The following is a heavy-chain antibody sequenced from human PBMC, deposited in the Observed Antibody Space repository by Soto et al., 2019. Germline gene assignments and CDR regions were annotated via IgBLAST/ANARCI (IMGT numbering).Heavy chain of an antibody. CDR3: AGATYYDILTGYRTDY. CDR2: IIPIFGTA. CDR1: GGTFSSYA. J-gene: IGHJ4*02. V-gene: IGHV1-69*13. D-gene: IGHD3-9*01. Sequence: SVKVSCKASGGTFSSYAISWVRQAPGQGLEWMGGIIPIFGTANYAQKFQGRVTITADESTSTPYMELSSLRSEDTAVYYCAGATYYDILTGYRTDYWGQGTLVTVSS.